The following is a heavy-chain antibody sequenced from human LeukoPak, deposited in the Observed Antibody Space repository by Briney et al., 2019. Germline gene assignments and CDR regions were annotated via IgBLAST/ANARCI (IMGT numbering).Heavy chain of an antibody. CDR2: IYYSGST. V-gene: IGHV4-59*08. D-gene: IGHD6-19*01. CDR1: GGSFSGYY. CDR3: ARDLAVAGTFWFDP. J-gene: IGHJ5*02. Sequence: SETLSLTCAVYGGSFSGYYWSWIRQPPGKGLEWIGYIYYSGSTNYNPSLKSRVTISVDTSKNQFSLKLSSVTAADTAVYYCARDLAVAGTFWFDPWGQGTLVTVSS.